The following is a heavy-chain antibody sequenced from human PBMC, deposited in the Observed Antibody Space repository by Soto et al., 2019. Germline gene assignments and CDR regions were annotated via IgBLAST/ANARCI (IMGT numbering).Heavy chain of an antibody. Sequence: GGSLRLSCAASGFTFSSYGMHWVRQAPGKGLEWVAVISYDGSNKYYADSVKGRFTISRDNSKNTLYLQMNSLRAEDTAVYYCAKDGHGSSSRLGYYYYGMDVWGQGTTVTAP. CDR2: ISYDGSNK. J-gene: IGHJ6*02. V-gene: IGHV3-30*18. CDR3: AKDGHGSSSRLGYYYYGMDV. CDR1: GFTFSSYG. D-gene: IGHD6-6*01.